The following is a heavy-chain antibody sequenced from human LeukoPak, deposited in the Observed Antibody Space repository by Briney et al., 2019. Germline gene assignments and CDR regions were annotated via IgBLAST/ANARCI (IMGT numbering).Heavy chain of an antibody. CDR2: ISAYNGNT. V-gene: IGHV1-18*04. CDR1: GYTFTSYG. J-gene: IGHJ5*02. Sequence: ASVKVSCKASGYTFTSYGISWVRQAPGQGLEWMGWISAYNGNTNYAQKLQGRVTMTTDTSTSTAYMELRSLRSDDTAVYYCARTQDYCSGGSCYLPGFDRRGQGTLVTVAS. CDR3: ARTQDYCSGGSCYLPGFDR. D-gene: IGHD2-15*01.